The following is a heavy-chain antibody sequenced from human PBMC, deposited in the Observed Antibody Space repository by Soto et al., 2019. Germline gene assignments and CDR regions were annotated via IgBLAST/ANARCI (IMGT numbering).Heavy chain of an antibody. CDR3: ARGGNSGYDDFDY. Sequence: ASVTVSCKASGYTFTSYYMNWVRQAPGQGLEWMGIINPSGGSTTYVQKFQGGVTMTRDTSTSTVYMELSSLRSEDTAVYYCARGGNSGYDDFDYWGQGTLVTVSS. J-gene: IGHJ4*02. V-gene: IGHV1-46*01. CDR1: GYTFTSYY. CDR2: INPSGGST. D-gene: IGHD5-12*01.